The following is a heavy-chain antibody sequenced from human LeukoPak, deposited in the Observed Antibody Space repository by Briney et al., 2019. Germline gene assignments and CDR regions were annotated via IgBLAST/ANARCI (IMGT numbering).Heavy chain of an antibody. CDR1: GGSISSYY. CDR3: ASRGYSYGNRDY. Sequence: LETLSLTCTVSGGSISSYYWSWIRQPPGKGLEWIGYIYYSGSTYYNPSLKSRVTISVDTSKNQFSLKLSSVTAADTAVYYCASRGYSYGNRDYWGQGTLVTVSS. D-gene: IGHD5-18*01. V-gene: IGHV4-59*12. J-gene: IGHJ4*02. CDR2: IYYSGST.